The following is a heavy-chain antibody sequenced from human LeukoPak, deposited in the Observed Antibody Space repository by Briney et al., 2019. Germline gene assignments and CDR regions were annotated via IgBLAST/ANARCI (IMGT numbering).Heavy chain of an antibody. D-gene: IGHD6-19*01. CDR2: ISSNCSYI. V-gene: IGHV3-21*01. J-gene: IGHJ4*02. CDR1: GFTFSSYS. Sequence: GGSLRLSCAASGFTFSSYSMDWGRQSPGKGLEWVSSISSNCSYIYYADSVKDRFTISRDNAKNSLYLQMNSLRAEDTAVYYCARAGIAVAGTHSHYWGQGTLVTVSS. CDR3: ARAGIAVAGTHSHY.